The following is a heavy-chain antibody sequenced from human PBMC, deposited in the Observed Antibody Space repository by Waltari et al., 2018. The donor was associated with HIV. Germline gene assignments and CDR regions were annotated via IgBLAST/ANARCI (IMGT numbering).Heavy chain of an antibody. CDR3: AKGVAYDLLTGFSPLDY. D-gene: IGHD3-9*01. CDR1: KFSLSTYA. CDR2: VSGDGITT. V-gene: IGHV3-23*01. Sequence: EVQLLESGGGLVQPGGSLRLSCAASKFSLSTYAMSWVRQAPGNVLEWVSSVSGDGITTYYADSVKGRLTISRDNSKNTLSLQMSSLRGEDTAVYYCAKGVAYDLLTGFSPLDYWGQGTLVTVSS. J-gene: IGHJ4*02.